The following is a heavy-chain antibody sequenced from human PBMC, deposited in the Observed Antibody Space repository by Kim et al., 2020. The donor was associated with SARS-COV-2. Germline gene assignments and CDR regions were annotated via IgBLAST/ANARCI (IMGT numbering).Heavy chain of an antibody. CDR1: GGSISSYY. CDR2: IYYSGST. D-gene: IGHD6-6*01. V-gene: IGHV4-59*13. J-gene: IGHJ6*02. Sequence: SETLSLTCTVSGGSISSYYWSWIRQPPGKGLEWIGYIYYSGSTNYNPSLKSRVTISVDTSKNQFSLKLSSVTAADTAVYYCARGLEYSSSSDYYYGMDVWGQGTTVTVSS. CDR3: ARGLEYSSSSDYYYGMDV.